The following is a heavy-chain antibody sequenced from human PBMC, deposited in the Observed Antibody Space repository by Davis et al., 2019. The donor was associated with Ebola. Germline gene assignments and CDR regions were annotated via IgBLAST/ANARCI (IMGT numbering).Heavy chain of an antibody. CDR1: GFTFSHYY. CDR2: INHSGST. J-gene: IGHJ5*02. D-gene: IGHD2-21*02. CDR3: ARTTLTSISGAGLGYNFFAP. Sequence: GSLRLSCAASGFTFSHYYMSWIRQPPGKGLEWIGEINHSGSTNYNPSLKSRVTISVDTSKNQFSLKLSSVTAADTAVYYCARTTLTSISGAGLGYNFFAPWGQGTLVTVSS. V-gene: IGHV4-34*01.